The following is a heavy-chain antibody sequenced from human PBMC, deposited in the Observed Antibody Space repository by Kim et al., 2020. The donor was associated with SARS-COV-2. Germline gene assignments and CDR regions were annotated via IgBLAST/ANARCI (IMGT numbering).Heavy chain of an antibody. CDR3: ARDRADGWELHAFDI. D-gene: IGHD1-26*01. Sequence: GGSLRLSCAASGFTFSSYSMNWVCQAPGKGLEWVSSISSSSSYIYYADSVKGRFTISRDNAKNSLYLQMNSLRAEDTAVYYCARDRADGWELHAFDIWGQGTMVTVSS. CDR1: GFTFSSYS. V-gene: IGHV3-21*01. CDR2: ISSSSSYI. J-gene: IGHJ3*02.